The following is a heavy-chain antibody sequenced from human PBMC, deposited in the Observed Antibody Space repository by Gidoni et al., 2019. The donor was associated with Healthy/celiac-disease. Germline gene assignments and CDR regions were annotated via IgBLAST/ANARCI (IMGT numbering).Heavy chain of an antibody. D-gene: IGHD1-26*01. CDR3: ARGEYSGSYFFDY. CDR1: GFTFSSYE. J-gene: IGHJ4*02. V-gene: IGHV3-48*03. Sequence: EVQLVESGGGLVQPGGSLRLSCAASGFTFSSYEMNWVRQAPGKGLEWVSYISSSGSTIYYADSVKGRFTISRDNAKNSLYLQMNSLRAEDTAVYYCARGEYSGSYFFDYWGQGTLVTVSS. CDR2: ISSSGSTI.